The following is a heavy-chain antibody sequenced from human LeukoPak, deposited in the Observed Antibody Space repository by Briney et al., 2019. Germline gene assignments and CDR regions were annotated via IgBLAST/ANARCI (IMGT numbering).Heavy chain of an antibody. CDR3: ARDYDDSLGDY. J-gene: IGHJ4*02. CDR1: GFTFSSYS. D-gene: IGHD3-22*01. CDR2: ISSSSSYI. Sequence: GGSLRLSCAASGFTFSSYSMNWVRQPPGKGLEWVSYISSSSSYIYYADSVKGRFTISRDNAKNSLYLQMNSLRAEDTAVYYCARDYDDSLGDYWGQGTLVTVSS. V-gene: IGHV3-21*01.